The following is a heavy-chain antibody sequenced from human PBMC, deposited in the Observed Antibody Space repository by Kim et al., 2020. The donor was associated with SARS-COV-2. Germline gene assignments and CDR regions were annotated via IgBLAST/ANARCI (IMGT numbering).Heavy chain of an antibody. CDR1: GGSISSSSYY. D-gene: IGHD1-26*01. CDR3: ARPSGANYYYGMDV. V-gene: IGHV4-39*01. Sequence: SETLSLTCTVSGGSISSSSYYWGWIRQPPGKGLEWIGSIYYSGSTYYNPSLKSRVTISVDTSKNQFSLKLSSVTAADTAVYYCARPSGANYYYGMDVWGQGTTVTVSS. CDR2: IYYSGST. J-gene: IGHJ6*02.